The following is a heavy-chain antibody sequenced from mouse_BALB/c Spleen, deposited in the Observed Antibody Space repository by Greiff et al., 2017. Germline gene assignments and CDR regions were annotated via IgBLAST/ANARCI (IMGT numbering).Heavy chain of an antibody. Sequence: QVQLQQPGAELVRPGASVKLSCTASGYTFTSYWINWVKQRPGQGLEWIGNIYPSDSYTNYNQKFKDKATLTVDKSSSTAYMQLSSPTSEDSAVYYCTREGGNYDAMDYWGQGTSVTVSS. CDR1: GYTFTSYW. J-gene: IGHJ4*01. D-gene: IGHD2-1*01. V-gene: IGHV1-69*02. CDR2: IYPSDSYT. CDR3: TREGGNYDAMDY.